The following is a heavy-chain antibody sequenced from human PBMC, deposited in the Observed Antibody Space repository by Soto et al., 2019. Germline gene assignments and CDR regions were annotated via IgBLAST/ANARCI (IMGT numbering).Heavy chain of an antibody. D-gene: IGHD3-9*01. CDR2: IIPIFGTA. V-gene: IGHV1-69*12. J-gene: IGHJ4*02. CDR1: GGTFSSYA. Sequence: QVQLVQSGAEVKKAGSSVKVSCKASGGTFSSYAISWVRQAPGQGLEWMGGIIPIFGTANYAQKFQGRVTITADESTSTAYMELSSLRSEDTAVYYCARGWGKSLRYFDWLLPFDYWGQGTLVTVSS. CDR3: ARGWGKSLRYFDWLLPFDY.